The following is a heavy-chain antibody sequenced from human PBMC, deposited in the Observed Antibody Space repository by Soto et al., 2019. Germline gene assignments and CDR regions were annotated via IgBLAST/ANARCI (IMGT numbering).Heavy chain of an antibody. J-gene: IGHJ4*02. CDR1: VFYLANYP. V-gene: IGHV3-48*02. Sequence: GGSLRLSGVASVFYLANYPMNWVRQNPVKGLEWISYSSPRGDTIYYSDSVEGRFTISRDNARNSLSLHMSSLRDEDSALYYCAKGPHTNVGWPYYFESWGQGVPVTVSS. D-gene: IGHD6-19*01. CDR3: AKGPHTNVGWPYYFES. CDR2: SSPRGDTI.